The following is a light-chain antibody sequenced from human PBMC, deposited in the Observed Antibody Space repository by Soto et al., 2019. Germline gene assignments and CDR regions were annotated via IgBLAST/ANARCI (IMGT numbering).Light chain of an antibody. Sequence: QSALTQPPSVSGAPGQRVTISCTGSSSNIGAGFDVHWYQHLPGTAPKLLIYGNNKRPSGVPDRFSGSKSGTSASLAITGLQAEDEGDYYCIAYRGSDTSYVFGTGTKLTVI. J-gene: IGLJ1*01. CDR2: GNN. CDR3: IAYRGSDTSYV. V-gene: IGLV1-40*01. CDR1: SSNIGAGFD.